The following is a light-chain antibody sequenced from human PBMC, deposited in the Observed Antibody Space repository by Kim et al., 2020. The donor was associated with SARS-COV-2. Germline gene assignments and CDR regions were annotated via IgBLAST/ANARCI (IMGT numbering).Light chain of an antibody. CDR2: SAS. CDR3: QQTYVSPLT. CDR1: QRIGNY. V-gene: IGKV1-39*01. Sequence: DIRMTQSPPSLSASMGDRITISCRASQRIGNYLNWYQQKPGQAPKLLIYSASSLQSGVSSRFRGSGSGTDFTLTVTHVEVEDLATYYCQQTYVSPLTFGPGTKVDIK. J-gene: IGKJ3*01.